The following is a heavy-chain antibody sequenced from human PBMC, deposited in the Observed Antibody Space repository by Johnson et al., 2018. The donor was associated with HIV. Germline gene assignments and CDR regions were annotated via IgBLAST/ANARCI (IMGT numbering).Heavy chain of an antibody. Sequence: VQLVEYRVGLVQPGGSLRLTHAASDITFRSSTLGGRRQAAGVRLEWVSVVSATGDSTYYADSVKGRFTISRDNSKNTLYVQMNSLRGEDTAVYYCARDPDPFREYHGDAFDIWGQGTVVTVSS. CDR1: DITFRSST. J-gene: IGHJ3*02. CDR2: VSATGDST. CDR3: ARDPDPFREYHGDAFDI. V-gene: IGHV3-23*04. D-gene: IGHD3-10*01.